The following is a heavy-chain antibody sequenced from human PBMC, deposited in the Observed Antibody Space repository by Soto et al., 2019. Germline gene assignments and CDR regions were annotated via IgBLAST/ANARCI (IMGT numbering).Heavy chain of an antibody. D-gene: IGHD6-13*01. J-gene: IGHJ4*02. V-gene: IGHV4-39*01. Sequence: QLQLQESGPGLVKPSETLSLTCTVSGGSISSSSYYWGWIRQPPGKGLEWIGSIYYSGSTYYNPSLKSRVTLSVDTSKNQFSLKLSSVTAADTAVYYCARLAQLETYYFDYWGQGTLVTVSS. CDR3: ARLAQLETYYFDY. CDR1: GGSISSSSYY. CDR2: IYYSGST.